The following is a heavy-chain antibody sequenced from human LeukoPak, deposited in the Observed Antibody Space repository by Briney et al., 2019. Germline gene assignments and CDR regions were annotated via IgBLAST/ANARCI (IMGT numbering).Heavy chain of an antibody. J-gene: IGHJ4*02. V-gene: IGHV3-74*01. CDR2: INSAGSDT. CDR3: ARAKPGGASDY. CDR1: GFTFSNYW. D-gene: IGHD1-26*01. Sequence: GGSLRLSCVVSGFTFSNYWMHWVRQAPGKGLVWVSRINSAGSDTSYADSLKGRFTISRDNAKNTLYLQMNSLRVEDTAVYCCARAKPGGASDYWGRGTLVTVSS.